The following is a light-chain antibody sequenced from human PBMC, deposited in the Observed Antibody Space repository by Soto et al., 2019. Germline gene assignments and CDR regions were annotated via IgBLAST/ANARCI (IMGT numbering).Light chain of an antibody. V-gene: IGKV1-5*01. CDR2: DAS. Sequence: DIQMTQSPSTLSASVGDRVTITWRASQSISSWLAWYQQKPGKAPKLLIYDASSLESGVPSRFSGSGSGTEFTLTISSLQPDDFATYYCQQYDDYFPWTFGQGTKVDIK. CDR3: QQYDDYFPWT. CDR1: QSISSW. J-gene: IGKJ1*01.